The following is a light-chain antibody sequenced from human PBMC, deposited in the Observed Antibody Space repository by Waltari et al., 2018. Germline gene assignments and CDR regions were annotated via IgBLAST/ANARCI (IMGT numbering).Light chain of an antibody. CDR2: GSS. V-gene: IGKV2-40*01. CDR3: VQAIAFPRT. Sequence: DIVMTQTPLSLPITPGEPASIYCRSSQSLLHGNGNTYLHWYLQKPGKSPQLLIYGSSNRVPGVPDRFSGSGSGTDFTLNISKVDAEDVGAYYCVQAIAFPRTFGQGTKLEIK. CDR1: QSLLHGNGNTY. J-gene: IGKJ1*01.